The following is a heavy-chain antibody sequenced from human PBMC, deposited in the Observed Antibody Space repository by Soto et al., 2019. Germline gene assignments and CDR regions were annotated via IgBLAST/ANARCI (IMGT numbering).Heavy chain of an antibody. V-gene: IGHV4-30-4*01. CDR1: GGSISSGDYC. Sequence: SETLSLTCTFSGGSISSGDYCWSWIRQPPGKGLEWIGYIYYSGSTYYNPSLKSRVTISVDTSKNQFSLKLSSVTAADTAVYYCARATIVLVPAAMVSHWFDPWGQGTLVTVSS. D-gene: IGHD2-2*01. CDR2: IYYSGST. J-gene: IGHJ5*02. CDR3: ARATIVLVPAAMVSHWFDP.